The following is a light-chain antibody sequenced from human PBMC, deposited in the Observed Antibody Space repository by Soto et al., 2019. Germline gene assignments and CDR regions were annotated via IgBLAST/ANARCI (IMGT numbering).Light chain of an antibody. Sequence: QSVLTQPPSVSGAPGQRVTISCTGSSSNIGAGYDVHWYQQLPGTAPKLLIYGNSNRPSGVPDRFSGSKSGTPASLAITGLQAEDEADYYCQSYDSSLSFYVFGTGTKLTVL. V-gene: IGLV1-40*01. J-gene: IGLJ1*01. CDR2: GNS. CDR1: SSNIGAGYD. CDR3: QSYDSSLSFYV.